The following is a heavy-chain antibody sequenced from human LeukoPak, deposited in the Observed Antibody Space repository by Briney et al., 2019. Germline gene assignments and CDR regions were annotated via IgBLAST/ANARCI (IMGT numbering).Heavy chain of an antibody. Sequence: GASVKVSCKASGGTFSSYAISWVRQAPGQGLEWMGGIIPIFGTANYAQKFQGRVTITTDESTSTAYMELSSLRSEDTAVYYCASSYSSSWSLSYYYYYMDVWGKGTTVTVSS. CDR3: ASSYSSSWSLSYYYYYMDV. V-gene: IGHV1-69*05. CDR2: IIPIFGTA. J-gene: IGHJ6*03. CDR1: GGTFSSYA. D-gene: IGHD6-13*01.